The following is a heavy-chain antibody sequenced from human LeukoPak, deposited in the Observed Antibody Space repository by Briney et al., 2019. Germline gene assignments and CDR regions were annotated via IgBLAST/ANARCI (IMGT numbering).Heavy chain of an antibody. D-gene: IGHD6-13*01. J-gene: IGHJ4*02. CDR3: ARVRRIAAAGTVRYYFDY. Sequence: ASVKVSCKASGYTFTDYYMHWVRQAPGQGLEWMGWINPKSGDTTYAQKFQGRVTIDRDTSITTAYMELSRLTSDDTAMYYCARVRRIAAAGTVRYYFDYWGQGTLVTVSS. CDR2: INPKSGDT. V-gene: IGHV1-2*02. CDR1: GYTFTDYY.